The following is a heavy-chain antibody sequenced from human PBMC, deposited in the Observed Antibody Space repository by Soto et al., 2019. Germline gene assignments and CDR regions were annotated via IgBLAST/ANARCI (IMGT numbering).Heavy chain of an antibody. CDR2: IYHSGST. D-gene: IGHD3-10*01. J-gene: IGHJ5*02. CDR1: GGSISSGGYS. V-gene: IGHV4-30-2*01. CDR3: ARAHYYGSGSLNWFDP. Sequence: QLQLQESGSGLVKPSQTLSLTCAVSGGSISSGGYSWSWIRQPPGKGLEWIGYIYHSGSTYYNPSLKSRVTISVDRSKNQFSLKLSYVTAADTAVYYCARAHYYGSGSLNWFDPWGQGTLVTVSS.